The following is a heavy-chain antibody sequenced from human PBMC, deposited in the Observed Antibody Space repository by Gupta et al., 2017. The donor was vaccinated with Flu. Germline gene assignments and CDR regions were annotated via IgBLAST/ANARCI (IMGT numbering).Heavy chain of an antibody. D-gene: IGHD5-18*01. Sequence: PTGKGLEWSGSIYYSGGTFYNPSLKSRVTKSADTSKNHISRMLSSVTAADTAVYYCASAVETPTVWGDYYFDYWGQGTLVTVSS. J-gene: IGHJ4*02. CDR2: IYYSGGT. V-gene: IGHV4-39*02. CDR3: ASAVETPTVWGDYYFDY.